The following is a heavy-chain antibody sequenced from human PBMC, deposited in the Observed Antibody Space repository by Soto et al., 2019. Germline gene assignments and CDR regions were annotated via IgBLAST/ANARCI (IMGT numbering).Heavy chain of an antibody. V-gene: IGHV3-72*01. D-gene: IGHD5-12*01. CDR3: ARATYGYGSYAFDF. CDR1: GFTLSDHY. J-gene: IGHJ3*01. CDR2: TRNKANSFTT. Sequence: EVQLVESGGGLVQPGGSLRLSCAASGFTLSDHYMDWVRQAPGKGLEWVGRTRNKANSFTTEYAASVKGRFTVSRDDSLNSLYLQMSSLKTEDTAVYDCARATYGYGSYAFDFWGQGTMVTVSS.